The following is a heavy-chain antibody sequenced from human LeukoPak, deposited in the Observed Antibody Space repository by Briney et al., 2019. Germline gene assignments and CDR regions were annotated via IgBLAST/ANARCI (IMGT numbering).Heavy chain of an antibody. D-gene: IGHD6-13*01. CDR2: INPSGGST. CDR1: GYTFTSYY. V-gene: IGHV1-46*01. J-gene: IGHJ4*02. Sequence: ASVKVSCTASGYTFTSYYMHWVRQAPGQGLEWMGIINPSGGSTSYAQKFQGRVTMTRDTSTSTVYMELSSLRSEDTAVYYCARARRSGIAAAGTDYWGQGTLVTVSS. CDR3: ARARRSGIAAAGTDY.